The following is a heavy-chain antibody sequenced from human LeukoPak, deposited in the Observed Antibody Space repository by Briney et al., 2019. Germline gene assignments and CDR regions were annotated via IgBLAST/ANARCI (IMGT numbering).Heavy chain of an antibody. D-gene: IGHD3-9*01. J-gene: IGHJ3*02. CDR1: GFTFSSYS. Sequence: GGSLRLSCAASGFTFSSYSMNWVRQAPGKGLEWVSSISSSSSYIYYADSVKGRFTISRDNAKNSLYLQMNSLRAEDTALYYCGRASDILIGYYIQAMGAFDIWGKGTMVTVSS. CDR2: ISSSSSYI. V-gene: IGHV3-21*01. CDR3: GRASDILIGYYIQAMGAFDI.